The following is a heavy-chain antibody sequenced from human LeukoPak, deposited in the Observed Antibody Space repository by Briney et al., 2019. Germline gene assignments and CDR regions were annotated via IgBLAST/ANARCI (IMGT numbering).Heavy chain of an antibody. CDR3: AREGYSSSSLYYYYYYMDV. CDR2: IFYDGSMK. J-gene: IGHJ6*03. CDR1: GFTFSNYA. V-gene: IGHV3-30*04. D-gene: IGHD6-6*01. Sequence: GGSLRLSCAASGFTFSNYAMHWVRQAPGKGLEWVGVIFYDGSMKYYADSVKGRFTISRDNSKNTLYLQMNGLRAEDTAVYYCAREGYSSSSLYYYYYYMDVWGKGTTVTVSS.